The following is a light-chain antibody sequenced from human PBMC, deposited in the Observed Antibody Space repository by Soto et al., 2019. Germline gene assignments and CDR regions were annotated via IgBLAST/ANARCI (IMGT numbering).Light chain of an antibody. V-gene: IGKV3-20*01. CDR3: QQYGSSPLYT. Sequence: EIVLTQSPGTLSLSPGERATLSCRASQSVSSSYLAWYQQKPGQAPRLLIYGASSRATGIPDRFSGSGSGTDLTLTISRLEPEDFAVYSCQQYGSSPLYTFGQGTKLEIK. CDR1: QSVSSSY. J-gene: IGKJ2*01. CDR2: GAS.